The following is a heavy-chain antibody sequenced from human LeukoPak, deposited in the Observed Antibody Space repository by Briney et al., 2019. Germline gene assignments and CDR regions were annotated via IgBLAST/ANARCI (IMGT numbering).Heavy chain of an antibody. J-gene: IGHJ5*02. V-gene: IGHV3-30*18. CDR2: ISYDGSNK. Sequence: GGSLRLSCAASGFTFSSYGMHWVRQAPGKGLEWVAVISYDGSNKYYADSVKGRFTISRDNSKNTLYLQMDSLRAEDTAVYYCAEDWSVTTYNWFDPWGQGTLVTVSS. D-gene: IGHD4-11*01. CDR1: GFTFSSYG. CDR3: AEDWSVTTYNWFDP.